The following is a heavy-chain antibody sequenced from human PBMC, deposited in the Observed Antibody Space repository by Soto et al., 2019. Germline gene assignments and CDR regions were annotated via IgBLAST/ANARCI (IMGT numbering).Heavy chain of an antibody. Sequence: GGALRLACAASVFTFSNYWMNWVRQAPGKGLEWVSYINPGGDSTNYADSVKGRFTISRDNAKNTLYLQMNSLRGEDTAVYYCAIYCGSDSCCTSQVWNPWGQGTLVTVSS. D-gene: IGHD2-2*02. CDR1: VFTFSNYW. CDR3: AIYCGSDSCCTSQVWNP. J-gene: IGHJ5*02. V-gene: IGHV3-74*01. CDR2: INPGGDST.